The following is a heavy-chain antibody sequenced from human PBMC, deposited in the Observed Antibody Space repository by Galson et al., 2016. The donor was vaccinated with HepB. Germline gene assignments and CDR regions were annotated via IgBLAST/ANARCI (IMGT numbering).Heavy chain of an antibody. Sequence: SLRLSCAVSEIGSHYINWIRQAPGKGLEWLSVIYTGGTTDYAAAVKGRFTISRDNSGNTLHLQMNRLRAEDTAVYYCARSGETRSWYPKEFDHWGHGTLVTVSS. J-gene: IGHJ4*01. V-gene: IGHV3-66*01. CDR2: IYTGGTT. D-gene: IGHD3-10*01. CDR3: ARSGETRSWYPKEFDH. CDR1: EIGSHY.